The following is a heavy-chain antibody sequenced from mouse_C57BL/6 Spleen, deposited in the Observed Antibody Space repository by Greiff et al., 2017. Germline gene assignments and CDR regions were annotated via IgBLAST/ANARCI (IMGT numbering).Heavy chain of an antibody. CDR3: ARSRGFDY. V-gene: IGHV1-50*01. Sequence: QVQLQQPGAELVKPGASVKLSCKASGYTFTSYWMQWVKRRPGQGLEWIGEIDPSDSYTNYNQKFKGKATLTVDTSSSTAYMQLSSLTSEDSAVYYCARSRGFDYWGQGTTLTVSS. J-gene: IGHJ2*01. CDR1: GYTFTSYW. CDR2: IDPSDSYT.